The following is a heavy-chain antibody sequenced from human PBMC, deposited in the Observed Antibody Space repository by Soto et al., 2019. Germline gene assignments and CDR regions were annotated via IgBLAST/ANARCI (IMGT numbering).Heavy chain of an antibody. Sequence: QVQLAQSGAEVKKPGASVKVSCKASGYTFSNYGISWVRQGPGQGLEWMGWISGYNGNTHYEEKVQDRIKMTTDTSTSTTCLELRSLRSDDTAVYFCARDPGFGFGYSYAFAMDVWGQGTTVTVSS. V-gene: IGHV1-18*01. CDR2: ISGYNGNT. D-gene: IGHD5-18*01. J-gene: IGHJ6*02. CDR1: GYTFSNYG. CDR3: ARDPGFGFGYSYAFAMDV.